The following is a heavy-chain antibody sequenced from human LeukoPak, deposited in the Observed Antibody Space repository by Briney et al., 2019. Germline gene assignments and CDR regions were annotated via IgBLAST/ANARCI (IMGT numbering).Heavy chain of an antibody. CDR3: ARERVNYGDYVVNWFDP. Sequence: GASVKVSCKASGYTFTSYGISWVRQAPGQGLEWMGWISAYNGNTNYAQKLQGRVTMTTDTSTSTAYMELRSLRSEDTAVYYCARERVNYGDYVVNWFDPWGQGTLVTVFS. J-gene: IGHJ5*02. CDR1: GYTFTSYG. CDR2: ISAYNGNT. V-gene: IGHV1-18*01. D-gene: IGHD4-17*01.